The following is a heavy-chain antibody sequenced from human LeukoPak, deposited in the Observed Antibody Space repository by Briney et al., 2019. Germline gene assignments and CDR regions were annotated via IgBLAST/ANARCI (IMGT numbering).Heavy chain of an antibody. Sequence: PGGSLRLSCVASGFTFSNFWMTWVRQAPGKGLEWVAVISYDGSNKYYADSVKGRFTISRDNSKNTLYLQMNSLRAEDTAVYYCARDLDAAAGTYWGQGTLVTVSS. V-gene: IGHV3-30*19. D-gene: IGHD6-13*01. CDR1: GFTFSNFW. CDR2: ISYDGSNK. CDR3: ARDLDAAAGTY. J-gene: IGHJ4*02.